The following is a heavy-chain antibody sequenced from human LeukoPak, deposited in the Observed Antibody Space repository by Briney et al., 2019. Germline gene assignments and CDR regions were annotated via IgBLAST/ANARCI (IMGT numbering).Heavy chain of an antibody. CDR2: IIPMFGTA. D-gene: IGHD6-19*01. V-gene: IGHV1-69*01. J-gene: IGHJ6*03. CDR1: VGTFSSYA. Sequence: GSSVTVSCKASVGTFSSYAISWVRQARGQGLEWMGGIIPMFGTANYAQKFQGRVTITADESTRTAYMELSSLRSEDTAVYYCARVKVVKWLVKYYYYYMDVWGKGTTVTISS. CDR3: ARVKVVKWLVKYYYYYMDV.